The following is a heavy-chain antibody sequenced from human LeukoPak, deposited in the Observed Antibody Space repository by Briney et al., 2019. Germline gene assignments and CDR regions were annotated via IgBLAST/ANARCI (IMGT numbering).Heavy chain of an antibody. CDR1: GGSISSGSYY. CDR3: ARGPLGGGYQYYYYYYYMDV. Sequence: SETLSLTCTVSGGSISSGSYYWSWIRQPAGKGLEWIGRIYTSGSTNYNPSLKSRVTISVDTSKNQFSLKLSSVTAADTAVYYCARGPLGGGYQYYYYYYYMDVWGKGTTVTVSS. CDR2: IYTSGST. D-gene: IGHD3-16*02. V-gene: IGHV4-61*02. J-gene: IGHJ6*03.